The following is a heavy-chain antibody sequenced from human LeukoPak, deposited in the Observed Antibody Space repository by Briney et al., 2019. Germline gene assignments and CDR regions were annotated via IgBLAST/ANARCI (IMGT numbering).Heavy chain of an antibody. Sequence: GGSLRLSGAASGFTFSSYEMNWVRQAPGKGLEWVSYISSSGSTIYYADSVKGRFTISRDNAKNSLYLQMNSLRAEDTAVYYCARVGYDYGDYGDAFDIWGQGTMVTVSS. D-gene: IGHD4-17*01. CDR3: ARVGYDYGDYGDAFDI. V-gene: IGHV3-48*03. CDR1: GFTFSSYE. CDR2: ISSSGSTI. J-gene: IGHJ3*02.